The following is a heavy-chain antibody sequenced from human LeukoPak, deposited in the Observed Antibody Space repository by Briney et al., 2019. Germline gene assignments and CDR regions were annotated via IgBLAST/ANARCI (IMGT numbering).Heavy chain of an antibody. Sequence: GGSLRLSCAASGFTFSSYAMSWARQAPGKGLEWVSAISGSGGSTYYADSVKGRFTINRQNSKNTLYLQMNSLRAEDKAVYYCAKGERYYYGSGPADYWGQGTLVTVSS. CDR3: AKGERYYYGSGPADY. CDR2: ISGSGGST. CDR1: GFTFSSYA. J-gene: IGHJ4*02. V-gene: IGHV3-23*01. D-gene: IGHD3-10*01.